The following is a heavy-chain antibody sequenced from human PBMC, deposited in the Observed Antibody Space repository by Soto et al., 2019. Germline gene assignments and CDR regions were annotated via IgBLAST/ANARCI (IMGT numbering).Heavy chain of an antibody. CDR1: GFTFSNHA. CDR2: ISDSGST. D-gene: IGHD2-2*01. J-gene: IGHJ4*02. V-gene: IGHV3-23*01. CDR3: ARDPGGHYCTSTSSLYSFDH. Sequence: EVQLLESGGALVQPGGSLRLSCAASGFTFSNHAMNWVRQAPGKGLEWVSTISDSGSTNYADSVRGRFTISRDTSKNTLYLQMDSLIAEDTAVYYCARDPGGHYCTSTSSLYSFDHWGQGTLVIVSS.